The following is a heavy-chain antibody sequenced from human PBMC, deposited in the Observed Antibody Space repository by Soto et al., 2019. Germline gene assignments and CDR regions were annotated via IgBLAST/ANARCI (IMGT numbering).Heavy chain of an antibody. CDR1: GCTVSSNY. J-gene: IGHJ1*01. V-gene: IGHV3-66*01. CDR2: IYSGGST. Sequence: PGGSLRLSCAASGCTVSSNYMSWVRQAPGKGLEWVSVIYSGGSTYYADSVKGRFTISRDNSKNTLYLQMNSLRAEDTAVYYCVRAEPTRYFQHWGQGTLVTVSS. D-gene: IGHD1-1*01. CDR3: VRAEPTRYFQH.